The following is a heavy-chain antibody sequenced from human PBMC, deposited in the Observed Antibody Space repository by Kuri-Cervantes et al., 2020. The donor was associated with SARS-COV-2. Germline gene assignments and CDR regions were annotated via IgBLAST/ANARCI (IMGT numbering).Heavy chain of an antibody. CDR3: ARSPPRVVVDAYDI. Sequence: SETLSLTCAVYGGSFSGYYWSWIRQPPGKGLEWIGEINHSGSTNYNPSLKSRVTISVDTSKNQFSLKLSSVTAADTAVYYCARSPPRVVVDAYDIWGQGTMVTVSS. D-gene: IGHD2-21*01. CDR2: INHSGST. J-gene: IGHJ3*02. CDR1: GGSFSGYY. V-gene: IGHV4-34*01.